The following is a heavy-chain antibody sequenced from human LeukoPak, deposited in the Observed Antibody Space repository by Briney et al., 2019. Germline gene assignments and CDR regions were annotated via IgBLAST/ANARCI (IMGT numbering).Heavy chain of an antibody. CDR3: ATTKPLDSYYDFWSGPNYYGMDV. D-gene: IGHD3-3*01. J-gene: IGHJ6*02. Sequence: NTSETLSLTCTVSGGSISSSSYYWGWIRQPPGKGLEWIGSIYYSGSTYYNPSLKSRVTISVDTSKNQFSLKLSSVTAADTAVYYCATTKPLDSYYDFWSGPNYYGMDVWGQGTTVTVSS. V-gene: IGHV4-39*07. CDR1: GGSISSSSYY. CDR2: IYYSGST.